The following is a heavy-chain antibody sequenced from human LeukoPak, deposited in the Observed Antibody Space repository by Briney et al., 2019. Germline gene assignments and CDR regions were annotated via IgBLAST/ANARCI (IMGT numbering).Heavy chain of an antibody. CDR2: MYYSGSGTT. J-gene: IGHJ4*02. D-gene: IGHD3-10*01. Sequence: PSETLSLTCIVSGGSISSSPYYWGWIRQPPGKGLEWIGSMYYSGSGTTYYNPSLKSRVIISVDTSKNQFSLRLSSVTAADTAVYYCAREGPTFDSGSYSKSLGYWGQGTLVTVSS. CDR1: GGSISSSPYY. V-gene: IGHV4-39*07. CDR3: AREGPTFDSGSYSKSLGY.